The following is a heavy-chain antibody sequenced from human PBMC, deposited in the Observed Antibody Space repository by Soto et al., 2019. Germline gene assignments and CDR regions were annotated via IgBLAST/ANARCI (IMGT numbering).Heavy chain of an antibody. D-gene: IGHD6-13*01. Sequence: GGSLRLSCAASGFTFNSYWMHWVRQAPGKGLVWVSRINDDGSTTNYADSVKGRFTISRDNAKNTLYLQMDSLRVEDTAVYYCVRGTIAAAGTDYWGQGTLVTVSS. CDR3: VRGTIAAAGTDY. J-gene: IGHJ4*02. CDR2: INDDGSTT. CDR1: GFTFNSYW. V-gene: IGHV3-74*01.